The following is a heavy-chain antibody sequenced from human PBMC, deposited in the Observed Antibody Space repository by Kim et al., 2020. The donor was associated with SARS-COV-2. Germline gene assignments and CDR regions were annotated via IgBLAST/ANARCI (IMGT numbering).Heavy chain of an antibody. Sequence: GRFTISRDNSKNTLYLQMNSLRAEDTAVYYCARDGLYYDILTGSFAFDYWGQGTLVTVSS. CDR3: ARDGLYYDILTGSFAFDY. J-gene: IGHJ4*02. D-gene: IGHD3-9*01. V-gene: IGHV3-66*01.